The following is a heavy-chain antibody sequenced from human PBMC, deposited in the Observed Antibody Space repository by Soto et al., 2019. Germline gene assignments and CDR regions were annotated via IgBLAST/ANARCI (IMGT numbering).Heavy chain of an antibody. J-gene: IGHJ4*02. Sequence: PGGSLRLSCAAPGFTFSSYSMNWVRQAPGKGLEWVSYISSSSSTIYYADSVKGRFTISRDNAKNSLYLQMNSLRDEDTAVYYCAREDYDFWSARFDYWGQGTLVTVSS. D-gene: IGHD3-3*01. CDR1: GFTFSSYS. V-gene: IGHV3-48*02. CDR3: AREDYDFWSARFDY. CDR2: ISSSSSTI.